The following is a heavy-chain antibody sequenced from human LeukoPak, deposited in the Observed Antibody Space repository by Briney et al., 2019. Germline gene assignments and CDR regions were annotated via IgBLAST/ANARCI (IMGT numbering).Heavy chain of an antibody. CDR1: GGSFSGYY. J-gene: IGHJ4*02. D-gene: IGHD2-2*01. Sequence: KPSETLSLTCAVYGGSFSGYYWSWIRQPPGKGLEWIGEINHSGSTNYNPSLKSRVTMSVDTSKNQFSLKLSSVTDADTAVYYCARDRGYCSSIRCYYYFDYWGQGTLLTVSS. CDR2: INHSGST. V-gene: IGHV4-34*01. CDR3: ARDRGYCSSIRCYYYFDY.